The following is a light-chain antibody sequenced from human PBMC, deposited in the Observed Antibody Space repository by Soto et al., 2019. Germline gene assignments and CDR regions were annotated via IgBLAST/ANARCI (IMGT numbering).Light chain of an antibody. CDR2: AAS. CDR3: IQHNSYPRT. J-gene: IGKJ1*01. CDR1: QGIRND. Sequence: DIQMTQSPSSLSASVGDRVTITCRASQGIRNDLGWYQQKPGKAPKRLLYAASSLQSGVPSRFSGSGYGTEFTITVSSRQPEDFATHCGIQHNSYPRTFGQGTKVEIK. V-gene: IGKV1-17*01.